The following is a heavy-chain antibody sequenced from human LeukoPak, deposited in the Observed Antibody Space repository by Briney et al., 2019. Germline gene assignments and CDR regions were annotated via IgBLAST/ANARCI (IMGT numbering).Heavy chain of an antibody. CDR3: TTEKGYSSSLTFDF. Sequence: PGGSLRLSCAASGFTFSNAWMSWVRQAPGKGLEWVGRIKTKTDGGTADYAAPVKGRFTILRDDSKDTLYLQANSLKIEDTAVYYCTTEKGYSSSLTFDFWGQGTLVTVSS. CDR2: IKTKTDGGTA. CDR1: GFTFSNAW. J-gene: IGHJ4*02. D-gene: IGHD6-6*01. V-gene: IGHV3-15*01.